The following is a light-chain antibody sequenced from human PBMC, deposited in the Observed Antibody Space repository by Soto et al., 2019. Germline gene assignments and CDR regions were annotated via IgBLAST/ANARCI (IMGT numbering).Light chain of an antibody. CDR1: QSVSRSY. CDR2: GAS. J-gene: IGKJ2*01. CDR3: QQYDSAPYT. V-gene: IGKV3-20*01. Sequence: EIVLTQSPGTLSLSPGERATLSCRASQSVSRSYLAWYQQKPGQAPRLLFYGASTRATCIPVSFSGSGSGTDITLTISRLEPEDFAVYYCQQYDSAPYTFGQGTKLEIK.